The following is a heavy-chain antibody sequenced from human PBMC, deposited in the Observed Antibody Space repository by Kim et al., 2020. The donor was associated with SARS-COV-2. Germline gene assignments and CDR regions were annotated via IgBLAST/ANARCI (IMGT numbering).Heavy chain of an antibody. V-gene: IGHV3-30*18. Sequence: GGSLRLSCAASGFTFSSYGMHWVRQAPGKGLEWVAVISYDGSNKYYADSVKGRFTISRDNSKNTLYLQMNSLRAEDTAVYYCAKDNLWIFGVATPDYWG. CDR1: GFTFSSYG. D-gene: IGHD3-3*01. J-gene: IGHJ4*01. CDR2: ISYDGSNK. CDR3: AKDNLWIFGVATPDY.